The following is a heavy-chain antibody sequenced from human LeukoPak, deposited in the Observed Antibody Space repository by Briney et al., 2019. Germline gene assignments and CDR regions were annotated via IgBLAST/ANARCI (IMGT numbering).Heavy chain of an antibody. CDR3: ARGAPRTAAAAPGDY. J-gene: IGHJ4*02. CDR2: ISAYNGNT. V-gene: IGHV1-18*01. CDR1: GYTFTSYG. D-gene: IGHD6-13*01. Sequence: ASVKVSCKASGYTFTSYGISWVRQAPGQGLEWMGWISAYNGNTNYAQKLQGRVTMTTDTSTSTAYMELRSLRSDDTAVYYCARGAPRTAAAAPGDYWGQGTLVTVSS.